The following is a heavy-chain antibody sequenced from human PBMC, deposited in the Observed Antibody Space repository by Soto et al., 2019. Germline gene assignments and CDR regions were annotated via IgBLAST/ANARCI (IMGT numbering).Heavy chain of an antibody. D-gene: IGHD2-15*01. Sequence: SETLSLTCAVSGGSISSGGYSWSWIRQPPGKGLEWIGYIYHSWSTYYNPSLKSRVTISVDRSKNQFSLKLSSVTAADTAVYYCATGSPKISLPCSGRTCYLGFSYYYYYYMDVWGKVTTVPVSS. V-gene: IGHV4-30-2*01. J-gene: IGHJ6*03. CDR3: ATGSPKISLPCSGRTCYLGFSYYYYYYMDV. CDR2: IYHSWST. CDR1: GGSISSGGYS.